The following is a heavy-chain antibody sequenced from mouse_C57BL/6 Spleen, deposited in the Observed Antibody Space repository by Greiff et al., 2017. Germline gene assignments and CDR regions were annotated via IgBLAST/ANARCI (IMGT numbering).Heavy chain of an antibody. CDR2: IYPGDGDT. Sequence: QVQLQQSGPELVKPGASVKISCKASGYAFSSSWMNWVKQRPGKGLEWIGRIYPGDGDTNYNGKFKGKATLTADKSSSTAYMQLSSLTSEDSAVYFCARGGNLLLRSFDVWGTGTTVTVSS. V-gene: IGHV1-82*01. J-gene: IGHJ1*03. CDR3: ARGGNLLLRSFDV. D-gene: IGHD1-1*01. CDR1: GYAFSSSW.